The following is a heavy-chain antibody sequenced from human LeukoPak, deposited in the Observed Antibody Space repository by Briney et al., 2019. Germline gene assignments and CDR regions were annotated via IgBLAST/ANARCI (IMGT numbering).Heavy chain of an antibody. CDR1: GFTFDDYA. Sequence: PGGSLRLSCAASGFTFDDYAMHWVRQAPGKGLEWVSGISWNSGSIGYADSVKGRFTISRDNAKNSLYLQMNSLRAEDTALYYCAKGPYSSGYYGVDYWGQGTLVTVSS. D-gene: IGHD3-22*01. CDR2: ISWNSGSI. J-gene: IGHJ4*02. CDR3: AKGPYSSGYYGVDY. V-gene: IGHV3-9*01.